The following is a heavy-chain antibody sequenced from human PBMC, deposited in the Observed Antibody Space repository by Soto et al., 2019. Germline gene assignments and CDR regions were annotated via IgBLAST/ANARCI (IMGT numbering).Heavy chain of an antibody. CDR2: IDYNGVT. CDR1: GVSISSSDYY. J-gene: IGHJ4*02. V-gene: IGHV4-39*02. Sequence: PSETLSLTCSVSGVSISSSDYYWALISQPPGKGLEWIGSIDYNGVTYANPSLKGRVTISKYTSKNKFSLQVPSVTAADTAFYYCGRVLVAATRHTGPDYWGQGTQVTVSS. D-gene: IGHD2-15*01. CDR3: GRVLVAATRHTGPDY.